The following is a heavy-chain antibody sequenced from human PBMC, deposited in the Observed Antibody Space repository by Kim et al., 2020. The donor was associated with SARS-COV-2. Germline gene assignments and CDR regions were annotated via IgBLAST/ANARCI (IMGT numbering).Heavy chain of an antibody. Sequence: GRFTISRDNSKNTRYLQMNSLRAEDTAVYYCAKDAIAVAGTSLRSSGMDVWGQGTTVTVSS. CDR3: AKDAIAVAGTSLRSSGMDV. J-gene: IGHJ6*02. V-gene: IGHV3-33*06. D-gene: IGHD6-19*01.